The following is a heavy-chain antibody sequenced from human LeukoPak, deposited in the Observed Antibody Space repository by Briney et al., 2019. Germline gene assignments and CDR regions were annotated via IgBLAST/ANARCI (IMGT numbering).Heavy chain of an antibody. V-gene: IGHV1-69*04. J-gene: IGHJ5*02. CDR3: ARYDTAMVTGWFDP. CDR1: RGTFSSYA. CDR2: IIPILGIA. D-gene: IGHD5-18*01. Sequence: SVKVSCKASRGTFSSYAISWVRQAPGQGLEWMGRIIPILGIANYAQKFQGRVTITADKSTSTAYMELSSLRSEDTAVYYCARYDTAMVTGWFDPWGQGTLVTVSS.